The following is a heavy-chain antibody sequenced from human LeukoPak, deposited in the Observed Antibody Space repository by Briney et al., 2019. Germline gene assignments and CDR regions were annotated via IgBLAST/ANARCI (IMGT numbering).Heavy chain of an antibody. CDR3: ARASTTVPNLLDH. Sequence: GGSLRLSCAASGFSFDDYDMHWVRQAPGKGLEWVSLIHRDGRTAYYADSVKGRFAISRDNSKNTLYLQTSSLRAEDTAVYYCARASTTVPNLLDHWGRGTLVTVSS. J-gene: IGHJ4*02. CDR1: GFSFDDYD. D-gene: IGHD4-17*01. V-gene: IGHV3-43*02. CDR2: IHRDGRTA.